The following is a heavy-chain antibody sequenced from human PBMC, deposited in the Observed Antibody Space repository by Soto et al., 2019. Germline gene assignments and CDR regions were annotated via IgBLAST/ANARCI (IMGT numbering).Heavy chain of an antibody. CDR3: ASFLASGIAAAVDY. Sequence: SETLSLTCAVSGGSISSGDYSWSWIRQPPGKGLEWIGYIYLIGSTYYSPSLKSRVTISIDRSKNQFSLNLSSVTAADTAVYYCASFLASGIAAAVDYWGQGTLVTVSS. J-gene: IGHJ4*02. D-gene: IGHD6-13*01. CDR2: IYLIGST. V-gene: IGHV4-30-2*01. CDR1: GGSISSGDYS.